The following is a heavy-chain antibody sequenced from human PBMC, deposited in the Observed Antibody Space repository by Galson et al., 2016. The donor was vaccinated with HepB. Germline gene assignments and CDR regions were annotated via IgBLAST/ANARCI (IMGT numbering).Heavy chain of an antibody. CDR2: ITSRGNA. Sequence: SLRLSCAASGFDFSTNVMGWVRQAPGKGLEWVAMITSRGNALYGDSSKDRFIISRDNSKNIVHLQMDGLRVDDTAIYFCAKDLSNWGQGMLVSVSS. CDR1: GFDFSTNV. CDR3: AKDLSN. V-gene: IGHV3-23*01. J-gene: IGHJ4*02.